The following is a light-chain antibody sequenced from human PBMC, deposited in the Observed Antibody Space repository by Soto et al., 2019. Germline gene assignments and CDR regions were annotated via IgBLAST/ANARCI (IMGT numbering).Light chain of an antibody. V-gene: IGLV2-11*01. Sequence: QSALTQPRSVSGSPGQSVTISCTGTSSDVGAYDHVSWYQQHPDKAPKLMIHDVNQRPSGVPDRLSGSKSGNTASLTISGLQAEDEADYYCCSFAAMSGDVFGTGTKLTVL. CDR2: DVN. CDR3: CSFAAMSGDV. J-gene: IGLJ1*01. CDR1: SSDVGAYDH.